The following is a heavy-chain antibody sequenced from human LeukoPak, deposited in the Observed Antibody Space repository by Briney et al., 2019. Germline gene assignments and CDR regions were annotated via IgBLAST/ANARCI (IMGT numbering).Heavy chain of an antibody. CDR2: IWYDGSNK. Sequence: GGSLRLSCAASGFTFSSYGMHWVRQAPGKGLEWVAVIWYDGSNKYYADSVKGRFTISRDNSKNTLYLQMNSLRAEDTAVYYCARDVAAAGNDNWSDPWGQGTLVTVSS. CDR3: ARDVAAAGNDNWSDP. D-gene: IGHD6-13*01. CDR1: GFTFSSYG. V-gene: IGHV3-33*01. J-gene: IGHJ5*02.